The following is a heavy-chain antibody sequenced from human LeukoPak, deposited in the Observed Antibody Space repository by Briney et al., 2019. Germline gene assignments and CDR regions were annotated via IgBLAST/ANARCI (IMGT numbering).Heavy chain of an antibody. D-gene: IGHD3-3*01. CDR2: ISYDGSTK. Sequence: PGGSLRLSCADSGFTFSNYAMHWVRQTPGKGLEWVAVISYDGSTKYYADSVKGRFIISRDNSKNTLYLQMNSLRAEDTAVYYCAKSYFWSGYYPPNWFDPWGQGTLVTVSS. CDR3: AKSYFWSGYYPPNWFDP. V-gene: IGHV3-30-3*02. J-gene: IGHJ5*02. CDR1: GFTFSNYA.